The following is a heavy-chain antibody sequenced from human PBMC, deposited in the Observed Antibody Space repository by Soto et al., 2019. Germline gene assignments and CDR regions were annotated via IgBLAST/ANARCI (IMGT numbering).Heavy chain of an antibody. CDR2: ISRNSGSI. Sequence: PGGSLRLSCAASGFTFDDYAMHWVRQAPGKGLEWVSGISRNSGSIGYADSVKGRFTISRDNAKNSLYLQMNSLRAEDTALYYCAKAEYSGYDRVAFDIWGQGTMVTVSS. J-gene: IGHJ3*02. CDR1: GFTFDDYA. D-gene: IGHD5-12*01. V-gene: IGHV3-9*01. CDR3: AKAEYSGYDRVAFDI.